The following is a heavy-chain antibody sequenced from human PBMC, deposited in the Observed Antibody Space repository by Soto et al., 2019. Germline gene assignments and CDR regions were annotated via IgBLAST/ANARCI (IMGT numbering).Heavy chain of an antibody. CDR2: IYYSGST. Sequence: LSLTCTVSGGSVSSGSYYWSWIRQPPGKGLEWIGYIYYSGSTNYNPSLKSRVTISVDTSKNQFSLKLSSVTAADTAVYYCAREGVDTANYGMDVWGQGTTVTVSS. CDR1: GGSVSSGSYY. V-gene: IGHV4-61*01. J-gene: IGHJ6*02. D-gene: IGHD5-18*01. CDR3: AREGVDTANYGMDV.